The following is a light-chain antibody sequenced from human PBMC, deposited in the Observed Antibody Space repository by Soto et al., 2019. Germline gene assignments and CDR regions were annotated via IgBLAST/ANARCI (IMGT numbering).Light chain of an antibody. V-gene: IGLV1-44*01. CDR3: AAWDDSLNGYA. CDR2: SND. J-gene: IGLJ1*01. Sequence: QSVLTQPPSASGTPGQGVTISCSGSSSNIGINVLSWYQQLPGAAPKLLIYSNDQRPSGVPDRFSGSKSGTSASLAISGLQSEDEADYYCAAWDDSLNGYAFGPGTKVTVL. CDR1: SSNIGINV.